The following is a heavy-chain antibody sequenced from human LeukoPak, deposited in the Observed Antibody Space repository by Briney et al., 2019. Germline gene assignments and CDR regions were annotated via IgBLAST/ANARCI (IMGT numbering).Heavy chain of an antibody. CDR2: INPNSGGT. CDR1: GYTFTGYY. J-gene: IGHJ6*03. D-gene: IGHD2-2*01. CDR3: ARSGGGYCSSTSCLNYYYYYYMDV. Sequence: ASVKVSCKASGYTFTGYYMHWVRQAPGQGLEWMGWINPNSGGTNYAQKFQGRVTMTRDTSISTAYMELSRLRSDDTAVYYCARSGGGYCSSTSCLNYYYYYYMDVWGKGTTVTISS. V-gene: IGHV1-2*02.